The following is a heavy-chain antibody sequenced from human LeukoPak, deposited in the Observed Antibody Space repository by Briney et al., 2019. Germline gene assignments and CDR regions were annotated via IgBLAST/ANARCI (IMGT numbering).Heavy chain of an antibody. V-gene: IGHV3-23*01. CDR2: ISGSGGTT. D-gene: IGHD4-23*01. J-gene: IGHJ4*02. Sequence: GGSLRLSCAASEFTFSNYAMSWVRQAPGKGLEWVSVISGSGGTTYSADSVKGRFTISRDNSKNTLYLQMNSLRAEDTAAYYCARERGSSGGNTNGYFDYWGQGALVTVSS. CDR1: EFTFSNYA. CDR3: ARERGSSGGNTNGYFDY.